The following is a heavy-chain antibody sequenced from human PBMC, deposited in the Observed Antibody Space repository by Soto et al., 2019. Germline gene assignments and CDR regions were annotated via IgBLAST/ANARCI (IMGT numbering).Heavy chain of an antibody. D-gene: IGHD1-26*01. V-gene: IGHV1-69*13. CDR2: IIPIFGTA. Sequence: QVQLVQSGAEVKKPGASVKVSCKASGYTFTSYGISWVRQAPGQGLEWMGWIIPIFGTANYAQKFQGRVTITADESTSTAYMELSSLRSEDTAVYYCARGSYSGYFDYWGQGTLVTVSS. CDR1: GYTFTSYG. CDR3: ARGSYSGYFDY. J-gene: IGHJ4*02.